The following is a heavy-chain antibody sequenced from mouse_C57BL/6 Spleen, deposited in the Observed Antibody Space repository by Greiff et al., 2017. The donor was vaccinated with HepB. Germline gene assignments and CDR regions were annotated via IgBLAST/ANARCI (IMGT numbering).Heavy chain of an antibody. D-gene: IGHD2-4*01. V-gene: IGHV1-18*01. CDR3: AREGSDDYEEGAYAMDY. J-gene: IGHJ4*01. CDR1: GYTFTDYN. CDR2: INPNNGGT. Sequence: EVQLQQSGPELVKPGASVKIPCKASGYTFTDYNMDWVKQSHGKSLEWIGDINPNNGGTIYNQKFKGKATLTVDKSSSTAYMELRSLTSEDTAVYYCAREGSDDYEEGAYAMDYWGQGTSVTVSS.